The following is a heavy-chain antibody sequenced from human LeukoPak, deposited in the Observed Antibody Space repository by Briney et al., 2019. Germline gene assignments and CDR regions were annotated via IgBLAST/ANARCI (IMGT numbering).Heavy chain of an antibody. Sequence: PSETLSLTCTVSGGSISSYYWSWIRQPPGKGLEWIGYIYYSGSTNYNPSLKSRVTMSVDTSKNQFSLKLSSVTAADTAVYYCAREFSTRYYFDYWGQGTLVTVSS. CDR1: GGSISSYY. CDR2: IYYSGST. CDR3: AREFSTRYYFDY. J-gene: IGHJ4*02. V-gene: IGHV4-59*12. D-gene: IGHD2-2*01.